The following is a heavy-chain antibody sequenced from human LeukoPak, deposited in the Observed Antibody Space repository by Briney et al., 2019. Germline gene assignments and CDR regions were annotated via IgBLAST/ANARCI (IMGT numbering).Heavy chain of an antibody. D-gene: IGHD1-14*01. CDR1: GGSFSGYY. J-gene: IGHJ5*02. V-gene: IGHV4-34*01. CDR2: INHSGST. Sequence: SETLSLTCAVYGGSFSGYYWSWIRQPPGKGLEWIGEINHSGSTNYNPSLKSRVTISVDTSKNQFPLKLRSVTAADTAVYYCARGRGRKTGSHNWFDPWGQGTLVTVSS. CDR3: ARGRGRKTGSHNWFDP.